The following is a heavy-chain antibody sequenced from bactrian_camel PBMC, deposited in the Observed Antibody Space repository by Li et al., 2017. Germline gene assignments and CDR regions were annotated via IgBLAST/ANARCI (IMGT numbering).Heavy chain of an antibody. CDR2: YWTQGDLT. V-gene: IGHV3S28*01. CDR1: GYPYSRTY. Sequence: QVQLVESGGGSVQAGGSLRLSCAVSGYPYSRTYMGWFRQAPGKEREAVAAYWTQGDLTYYSDHAKGRFTISQDKDATTTYLQMNSLKPDDSAMYYCAADRRSLVGYTCAAPYWTPLSETYNDWGQGTQVTVS. CDR3: AADRRSLVGYTCAAPYWTPLSETYND. D-gene: IGHD1*01. J-gene: IGHJ4*01.